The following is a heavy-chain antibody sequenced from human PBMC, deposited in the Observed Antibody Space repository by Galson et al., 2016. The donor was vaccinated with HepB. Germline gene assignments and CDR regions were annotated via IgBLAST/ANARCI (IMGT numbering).Heavy chain of an antibody. D-gene: IGHD3-22*01. CDR2: FIPIFGAP. V-gene: IGHV1-69*13. CDR3: AGYIGYDSSGYHEKSPFDY. Sequence: SVKVSCKASGGIFSSDAINWVRQAPGQGLEWMGGFIPIFGAPNYAQKFQGRVPITADESTTTAYMELSSLRSEDTAVYYCAGYIGYDSSGYHEKSPFDYWGQGTLVTVSS. CDR1: GGIFSSDA. J-gene: IGHJ4*02.